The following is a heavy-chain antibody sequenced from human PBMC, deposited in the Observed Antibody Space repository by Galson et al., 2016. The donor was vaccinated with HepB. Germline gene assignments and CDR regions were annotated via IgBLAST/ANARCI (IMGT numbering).Heavy chain of an antibody. CDR3: ARQETGSLSANDY. J-gene: IGHJ4*02. Sequence: QSGAEVKKPGESLKISCEVSGYNFTSYWSGWVRQLPGKGLEWMGIIYPDDSDTRYSPSYQGQVTISADKTISTADLQWSSLKASDTAMYYCARQETGSLSANDYWGQGTLVTVSS. CDR1: GYNFTSYW. V-gene: IGHV5-51*01. D-gene: IGHD1-14*01. CDR2: IYPDDSDT.